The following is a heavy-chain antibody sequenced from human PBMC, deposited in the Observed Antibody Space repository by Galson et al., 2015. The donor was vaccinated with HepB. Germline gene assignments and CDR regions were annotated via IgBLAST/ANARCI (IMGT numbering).Heavy chain of an antibody. CDR2: ISAYNGNT. Sequence: SVKVSCKASGYTFTSYGISWVRQAPGQGLEWMGWISAYNGNTNYAQKLQGRVTMTTDTSTSTAYMELRSLRSDDTAVYYCAREGSGTGNYNYGMDVWGQGTTVTVSS. J-gene: IGHJ6*02. CDR1: GYTFTSYG. V-gene: IGHV1-18*04. D-gene: IGHD1-26*01. CDR3: AREGSGTGNYNYGMDV.